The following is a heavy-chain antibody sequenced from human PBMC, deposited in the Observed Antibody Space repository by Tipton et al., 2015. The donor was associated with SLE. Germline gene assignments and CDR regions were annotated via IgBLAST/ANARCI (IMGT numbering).Heavy chain of an antibody. CDR2: ISYRGST. Sequence: TLSLTCTVSGGSISSGGYYWSWIRQYPGKGLEWIGYISYRGSTNYNSSLKSRLTISVDKYRNQFFLQLTSVTAADTAVYYCARVSSSTRYSFPFDFWGQGSLVTVSS. CDR1: GGSISSGGYY. V-gene: IGHV4-31*03. CDR3: ARVSSSTRYSFPFDF. J-gene: IGHJ4*02. D-gene: IGHD2-21*01.